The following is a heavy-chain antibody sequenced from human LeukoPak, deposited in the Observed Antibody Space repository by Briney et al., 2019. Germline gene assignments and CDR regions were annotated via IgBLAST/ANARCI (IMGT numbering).Heavy chain of an antibody. CDR1: GFTFSRFN. D-gene: IGHD3-3*01. CDR3: ARGFLDFDF. Sequence: PGGPLRLSCVASGFTFSRFNMHWVRQAPGKGLGWVALIWYDGTDTYYADSVKGRFTISRDDSKNTVYLQMNSLRAEDTAFYYCARGFLDFDFWGHGTLVTVSS. J-gene: IGHJ4*01. V-gene: IGHV3-33*01. CDR2: IWYDGTDT.